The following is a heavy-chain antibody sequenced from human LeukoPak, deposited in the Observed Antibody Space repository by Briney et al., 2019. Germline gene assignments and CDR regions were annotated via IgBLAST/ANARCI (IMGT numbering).Heavy chain of an antibody. CDR2: IYYSGST. CDR3: ARVVCSGGSCYSDY. J-gene: IGHJ4*02. D-gene: IGHD2-15*01. V-gene: IGHV4-59*01. CDR1: GGSISNYY. Sequence: TSETLSVTCTVSGGSISNYYWSWIRQPPGKGLEWIGYIYYSGSTNYSPSLKSRVTISVDTSKNEFSLKLSSVTAADTAVYYCARVVCSGGSCYSDYWGQGAQVTVSS.